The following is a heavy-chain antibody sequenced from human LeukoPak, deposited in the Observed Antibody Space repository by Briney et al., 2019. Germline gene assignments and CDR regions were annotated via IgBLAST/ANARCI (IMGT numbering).Heavy chain of an antibody. J-gene: IGHJ5*02. D-gene: IGHD6-13*01. CDR3: ARHLWRTSSSPWFDA. Sequence: PSETLSPTRTVSGDSIRRRSYDWGWIRQPPGKGLEWIGSVSYSGSTYYNPSLKSRVTISVDTSKNQFSLKLSSVTAADTAVYYCARHLWRTSSSPWFDAWGQGTLVTVSS. CDR1: GDSIRRRSYD. CDR2: VSYSGST. V-gene: IGHV4-39*01.